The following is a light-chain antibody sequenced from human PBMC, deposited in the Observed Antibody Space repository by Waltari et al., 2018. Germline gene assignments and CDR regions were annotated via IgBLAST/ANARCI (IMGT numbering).Light chain of an antibody. CDR1: SSDVGGYNY. V-gene: IGLV2-14*01. CDR2: DVS. Sequence: QSALTQPASVSGSPGQSITISCTGTSSDVGGYNYVSWYQQHPGKAPKLMIFDVSKRPSGVSNRVSGSKSCSTASLTISGLQAEDEADFYCNSYTSSSTWVFGGGTKLTVL. J-gene: IGLJ3*02. CDR3: NSYTSSSTWV.